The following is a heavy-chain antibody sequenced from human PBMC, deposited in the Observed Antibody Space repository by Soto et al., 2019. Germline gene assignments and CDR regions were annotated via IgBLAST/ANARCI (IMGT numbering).Heavy chain of an antibody. CDR1: GYSFSSFD. D-gene: IGHD2-15*01. Sequence: ASVKVSCKASGYSFSSFDINWVRQAPGQGLEWVGWIDPRNGNTGYAEKFQGRVTMTGNTAISTAYMELSSLRSDDTAVYYCARDRGKDRSKSGVFFYVMDVWGQGTTVTVSS. CDR2: IDPRNGNT. V-gene: IGHV1-8*01. CDR3: ARDRGKDRSKSGVFFYVMDV. J-gene: IGHJ6*02.